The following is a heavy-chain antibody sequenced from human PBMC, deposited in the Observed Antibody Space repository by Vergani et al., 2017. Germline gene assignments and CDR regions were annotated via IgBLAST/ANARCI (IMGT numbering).Heavy chain of an antibody. CDR3: AKDRATVATSWDY. Sequence: QVQLVESGGGVVQPGRSLRLSCAASGFTFSSYGMRWVRQAPGKGLEWVAVISYDGSNKYYADSVKGRFTISRDNSKNTLYLQMNSLRAEDTAVYYCAKDRATVATSWDYWGQGTLVTVSS. CDR1: GFTFSSYG. V-gene: IGHV3-30*18. CDR2: ISYDGSNK. D-gene: IGHD4-23*01. J-gene: IGHJ4*02.